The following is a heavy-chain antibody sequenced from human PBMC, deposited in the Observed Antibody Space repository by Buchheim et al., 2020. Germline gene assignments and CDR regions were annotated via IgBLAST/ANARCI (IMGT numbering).Heavy chain of an antibody. D-gene: IGHD6-19*01. CDR1: GASINSGGYY. J-gene: IGHJ6*02. V-gene: IGHV4-39*07. CDR2: IYSGGSP. CDR3: ARGSYQTGWRGFSYYSMDV. Sequence: HLQGSGPGLVRPSETLSLTCTVSGASINSGGYYWDWVRQPPGKGLEWVGHIYSGGSPSFNPSLKSRVTLSFAASNNPISLMLTSVTAADTGTYYCARGSYQTGWRGFSYYSMDVWGQGT.